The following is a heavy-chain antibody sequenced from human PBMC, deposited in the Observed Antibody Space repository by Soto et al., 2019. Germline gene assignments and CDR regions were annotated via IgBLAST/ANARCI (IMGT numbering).Heavy chain of an antibody. CDR2: ITYDGSNQ. V-gene: IGHV3-30-3*01. CDR1: GFIFSSYT. D-gene: IGHD1-26*01. J-gene: IGHJ4*02. Sequence: GGSRRLSWAASGFIFSSYTMHWVRQAPGKGLEWVGVITYDGSNQYYADSVKGRFTISRDNSRNMLFLRMNSLRPDDTAVYYCARAPSGSYPEFDYWGQGTLVTVPS. CDR3: ARAPSGSYPEFDY.